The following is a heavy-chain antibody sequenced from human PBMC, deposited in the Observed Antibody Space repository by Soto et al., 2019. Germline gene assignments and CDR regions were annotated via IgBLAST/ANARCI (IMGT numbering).Heavy chain of an antibody. CDR3: ARATGKIPDY. CDR2: IYHSGST. Sequence: QLQLQESGSGLVTPSQTLSLTFAVSGGSISSGGYSWSWIRQPPGKGLEWIGYIYHSGSTYYNPSLKSRVTISVDRSKNQCSLKLSSVTAADTAVYYCARATGKIPDYWGQGTLVTVSS. CDR1: GGSISSGGYS. V-gene: IGHV4-30-2*01. J-gene: IGHJ4*02.